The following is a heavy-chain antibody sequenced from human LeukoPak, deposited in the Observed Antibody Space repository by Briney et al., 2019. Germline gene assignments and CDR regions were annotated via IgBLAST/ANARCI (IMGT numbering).Heavy chain of an antibody. Sequence: GSLRLSCAASGFTFSSYGMHWVRQAPGKGLEWVSSISSSSSYIYYADSVKGRFTISRDNAKNSLYLQMNSLRAEDTAVYYCARAVGAAVHDYWGQGTLVTVSS. CDR2: ISSSSSYI. D-gene: IGHD1-26*01. CDR1: GFTFSSYG. CDR3: ARAVGAAVHDY. V-gene: IGHV3-21*01. J-gene: IGHJ4*02.